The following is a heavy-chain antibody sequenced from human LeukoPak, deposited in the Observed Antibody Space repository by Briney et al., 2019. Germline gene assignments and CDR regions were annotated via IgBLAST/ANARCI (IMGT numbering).Heavy chain of an antibody. Sequence: PSETLSLTCTVSGGSSSSYYWSWIRQPPGKGLEWIGYIYYSGSTNYNPSLKSRVTISVDTSKNQFSLKLSSVTAADTAVYYCARGGRYSSGWYLYWGQGTLVTVSS. CDR1: GGSSSSYY. J-gene: IGHJ4*02. V-gene: IGHV4-59*01. D-gene: IGHD6-19*01. CDR2: IYYSGST. CDR3: ARGGRYSSGWYLY.